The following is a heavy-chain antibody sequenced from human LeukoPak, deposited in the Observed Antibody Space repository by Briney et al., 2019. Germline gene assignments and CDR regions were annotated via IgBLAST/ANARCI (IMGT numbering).Heavy chain of an antibody. D-gene: IGHD3-10*01. J-gene: IGHJ4*02. CDR2: IRYDGSNK. CDR1: GFTFSSYG. V-gene: IGHV3-30*02. Sequence: GGSLRLSCAASGFTFSSYGMHWVRQAPGKGLEWVAFIRYDGSNKYYADSVKGRFTISRDNSKNTLYLQMNSLRAEDTAVYYCAKDRYPFYMVRGVDFDYWGQGTLVTVSS. CDR3: AKDRYPFYMVRGVDFDY.